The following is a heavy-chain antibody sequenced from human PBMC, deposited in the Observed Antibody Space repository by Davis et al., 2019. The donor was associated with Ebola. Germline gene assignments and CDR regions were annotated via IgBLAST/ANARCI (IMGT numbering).Heavy chain of an antibody. CDR3: ARHSARYYGMDV. J-gene: IGHJ6*02. CDR2: IDPSDSDT. V-gene: IGHV5-10-1*01. CDR1: GYKFSSYW. D-gene: IGHD3-16*02. Sequence: GESLKISCKGSGYKFSSYWISWVRQMPGKGLEWMGRIDPSDSDTNYSPSFQGHVTISADKSISTAYLQWRSLKASDTAMYYCARHSARYYGMDVWGQGTTVTVSS.